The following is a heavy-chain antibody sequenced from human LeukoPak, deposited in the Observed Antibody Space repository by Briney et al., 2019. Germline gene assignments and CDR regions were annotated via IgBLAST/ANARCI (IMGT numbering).Heavy chain of an antibody. V-gene: IGHV3-30*18. D-gene: IGHD6-13*01. CDR2: ISYDGSNK. CDR1: GFTFSSYG. Sequence: GGSLRLSCAASGFTFSSYGMHWVRQAPGKGLEWVAVISYDGSNKYYADSVKGRFTISRDNSKNTLYLQMNSLRAEDTAVYYCAKEEEAAAEYRQPQYFDYWGQGTLVTVSS. CDR3: AKEEEAAAEYRQPQYFDY. J-gene: IGHJ4*02.